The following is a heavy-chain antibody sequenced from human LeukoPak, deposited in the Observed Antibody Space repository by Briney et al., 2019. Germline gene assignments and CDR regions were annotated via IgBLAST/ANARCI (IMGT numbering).Heavy chain of an antibody. V-gene: IGHV3-23*01. CDR1: GFTFSSYA. D-gene: IGHD3-10*01. CDR2: ISGSGGRI. Sequence: GGSLRLSCAASGFTFSSYAMSWVRQAPGKGLEWVSAISGSGGRIYYGASVKGRFTISRDNSKNTLYLQMNSLRAEDTAVYYCARDLNYYGSRSYCQIDYWGQGTLVTVSS. CDR3: ARDLNYYGSRSYCQIDY. J-gene: IGHJ4*02.